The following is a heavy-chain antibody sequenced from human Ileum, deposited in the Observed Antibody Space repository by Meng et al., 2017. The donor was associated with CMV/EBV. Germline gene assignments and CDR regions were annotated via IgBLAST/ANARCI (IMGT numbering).Heavy chain of an antibody. CDR2: MDPGGGPT. J-gene: IGHJ4*02. Sequence: ASVKVSCKASGYTFTDYYIHWVRQAPGQGLEWMAIMDPGGGPTNYAREFQGRLTVTMDTSTSAVYMEVSSLRSEDTAVYYCGRQVATALDYWGQGTPVTVSS. CDR3: GRQVATALDY. CDR1: GYTFTDYY. V-gene: IGHV1-46*01. D-gene: IGHD5-12*01.